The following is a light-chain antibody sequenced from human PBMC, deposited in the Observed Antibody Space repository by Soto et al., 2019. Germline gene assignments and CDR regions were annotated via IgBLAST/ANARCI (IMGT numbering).Light chain of an antibody. J-gene: IGKJ1*01. CDR2: AAS. Sequence: AIRMTQSPSSFSASTGDRVTITCRASQGISNYLAWYQQKPGKAPNLLIYAASTLQSGVPSRFSGGGSGTDFTLTISYLQSDDFATYYCQQYYDFPRTFGQGTRVEIK. CDR1: QGISNY. CDR3: QQYYDFPRT. V-gene: IGKV1-8*01.